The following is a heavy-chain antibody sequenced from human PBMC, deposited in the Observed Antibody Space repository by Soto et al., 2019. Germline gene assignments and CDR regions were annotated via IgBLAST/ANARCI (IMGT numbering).Heavy chain of an antibody. CDR2: IYYSGST. J-gene: IGHJ5*02. CDR3: ARDHGGSRVGGAPTELSPPTWFDP. V-gene: IGHV4-31*03. CDR1: GGSISSGGYY. D-gene: IGHD3-10*01. Sequence: SETLSLTCTVSGGSISSGGYYWSWIRQHPGKGLEWIGYIYYSGSTYYNPSLKSRVTISVDTSKNQFSLKLSSVTAADTAVYYCARDHGGSRVGGAPTELSPPTWFDPWGQETQVTVS.